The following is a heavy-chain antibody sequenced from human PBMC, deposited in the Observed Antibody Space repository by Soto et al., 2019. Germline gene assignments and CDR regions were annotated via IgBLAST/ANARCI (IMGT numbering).Heavy chain of an antibody. CDR3: VRALRHTAMVYPWFDP. CDR1: GASVSTGAYY. J-gene: IGHJ5*02. V-gene: IGHV4-31*03. Sequence: SETLSLTCTVSGASVSTGAYYWGWVRQRPGKGLEWVGYIYESGYTYYNTSLKSRLTTSLDRSNNQFSLGLTSVTAADTAVYYCVRALRHTAMVYPWFDPWGQGTLVTVSS. CDR2: IYESGYT. D-gene: IGHD5-18*01.